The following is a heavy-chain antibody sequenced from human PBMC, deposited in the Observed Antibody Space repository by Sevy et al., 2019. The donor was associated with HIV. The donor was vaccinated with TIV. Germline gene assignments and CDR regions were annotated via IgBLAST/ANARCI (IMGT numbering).Heavy chain of an antibody. CDR1: GFSFSSSG. D-gene: IGHD2-15*01. CDR3: ARGVLGEAAGYDYMDI. CDR2: IWYDGSKQ. V-gene: IGHV3-33*01. Sequence: GGSLRLSCAASGFSFSSSGMHWVRQAPGKGLEWVADIWYDGSKQYYEDSVKGRFTMSRDNSKKTVYLQMNSLRVEDTAVYYCARGVLGEAAGYDYMDIWGKGTTVTVSS. J-gene: IGHJ6*03.